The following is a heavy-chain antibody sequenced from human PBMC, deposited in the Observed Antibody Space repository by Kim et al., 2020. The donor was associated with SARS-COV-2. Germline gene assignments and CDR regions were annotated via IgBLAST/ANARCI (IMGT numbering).Heavy chain of an antibody. CDR2: IYTGGST. J-gene: IGHJ6*02. D-gene: IGHD2-2*01. Sequence: SETLSLTCAVSGGSLSGGSYFWSWIRQPAGKGLEWIGRIYTGGSTNYNPSLKSRVTISVDTSKDQFSLKLTSVTAADTAVYYCARDFFHLPPYCMSTNCYEYYYGMDVWGQGTTVTVSS. CDR1: GGSLSGGSYF. CDR3: ARDFFHLPPYCMSTNCYEYYYGMDV. V-gene: IGHV4-61*02.